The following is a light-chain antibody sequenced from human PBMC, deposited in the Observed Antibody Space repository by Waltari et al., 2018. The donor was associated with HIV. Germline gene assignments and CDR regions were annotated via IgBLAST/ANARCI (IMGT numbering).Light chain of an antibody. V-gene: IGLV7-43*01. CDR3: MLFFRTSYL. J-gene: IGLJ2*01. Sequence: QSVVTQEPSMTVSPGGTLTLTCSSATGPVGSGTYVHWFQQKPGQPPRPLLYSSTRRHPLTPERFSASLVGDRAALTLSNVWPEDQADYYCMLFFRTSYLFGGGTRVTVL. CDR2: SST. CDR1: TGPVGSGTY.